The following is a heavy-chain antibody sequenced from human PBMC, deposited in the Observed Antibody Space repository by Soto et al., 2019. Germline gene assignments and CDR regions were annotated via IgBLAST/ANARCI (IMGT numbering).Heavy chain of an antibody. CDR3: AKDKMEQWLVGGYFDY. J-gene: IGHJ4*02. V-gene: IGHV3-23*01. CDR2: ITGPGGST. D-gene: IGHD6-19*01. CDR1: GFTFSNCA. Sequence: GGSLRLSCATSGFTFSNCAMSWVRQAPGKGLQWVSAITGPGGSTYYADSVKGRFTISRDNSKNTLYLQMNSLRAEDTAIYYCAKDKMEQWLVGGYFDYWGQGALVTVYS.